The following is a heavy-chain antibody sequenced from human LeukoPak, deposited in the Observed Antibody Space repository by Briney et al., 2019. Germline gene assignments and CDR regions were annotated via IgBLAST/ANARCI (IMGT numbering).Heavy chain of an antibody. J-gene: IGHJ4*02. CDR3: ARETYYYDTSGYYYTYFDY. Sequence: GGSLRLSCAASGFTVSSNYMSWVRQTPGKGLEWVANMKQDGSEKYYVDSVKGRFTISRDNAKNSLYLQMNSLRAEDTAVYYCARETYYYDTSGYYYTYFDYWGQGILVTVSS. CDR2: MKQDGSEK. V-gene: IGHV3-7*01. D-gene: IGHD3-22*01. CDR1: GFTVSSNY.